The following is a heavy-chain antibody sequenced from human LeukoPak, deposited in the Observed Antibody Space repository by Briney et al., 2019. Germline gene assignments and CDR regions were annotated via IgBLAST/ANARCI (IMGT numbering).Heavy chain of an antibody. J-gene: IGHJ6*03. D-gene: IGHD6-19*01. CDR3: AKGSKAVLFTRDHYMDV. V-gene: IGHV3-21*01. CDR2: ISSSSSYI. Sequence: GGSLRLSCAASGFTFSNYGMNWVRQAPGKGLEWVSFISSSSSYINYGDSVKGRFTISRDNSKNTLYLQMNSLRAEDTAVYFCAKGSKAVLFTRDHYMDVWGKGTTVTISS. CDR1: GFTFSNYG.